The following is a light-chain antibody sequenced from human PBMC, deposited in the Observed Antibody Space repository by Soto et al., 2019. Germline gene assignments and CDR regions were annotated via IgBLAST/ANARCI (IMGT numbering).Light chain of an antibody. V-gene: IGKV3-11*01. CDR1: QSVSTY. CDR3: QQRSNWPST. CDR2: DAS. J-gene: IGKJ4*01. Sequence: EIVLTQSPVTLSLSPGERATLSCRASQSVSTYFAWYQQKPGRAPRLLIYDASSRATGIPARFSGSGSGPDFTLTISSLEPEDFAVYYCQQRSNWPSTFGGGTKVEIK.